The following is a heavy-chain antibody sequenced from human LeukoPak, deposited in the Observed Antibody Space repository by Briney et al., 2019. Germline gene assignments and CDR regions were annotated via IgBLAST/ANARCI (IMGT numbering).Heavy chain of an antibody. CDR1: GGSISSDGYY. CDR3: ARGTGGAAAADFDP. CDR2: IYYTGST. D-gene: IGHD6-13*01. V-gene: IGHV4-31*03. J-gene: IGHJ5*02. Sequence: SETLSRTCTVSGGSISSDGYYWSWIRQHPGKGLEWIGAIYYTGSTYYNPSLKSRATISVDTSKNHFSLKLTSVTAADTAVYYCARGTGGAAAADFDPWGQGTLVTVSS.